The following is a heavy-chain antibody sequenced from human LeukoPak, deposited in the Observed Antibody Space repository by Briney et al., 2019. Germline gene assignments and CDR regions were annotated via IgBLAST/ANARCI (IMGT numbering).Heavy chain of an antibody. CDR2: ISWNSGGI. V-gene: IGHV3-9*01. Sequence: GGSLRLSCAASGFIFDDYAMHWVRQAPGKGLEWVSGISWNSGGIGYADSVKGRFTISRDNAKNSLYLQMNSLRAEDTAVYYCAINGFSSGWYEPYYFDNWGQGTLVTVSS. CDR3: AINGFSSGWYEPYYFDN. D-gene: IGHD6-19*01. CDR1: GFIFDDYA. J-gene: IGHJ4*02.